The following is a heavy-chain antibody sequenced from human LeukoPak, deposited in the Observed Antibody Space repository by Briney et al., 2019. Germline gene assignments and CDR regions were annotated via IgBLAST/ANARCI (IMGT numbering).Heavy chain of an antibody. CDR3: ARRTRRYDSSGYQSSYYFDY. CDR1: GGSFSGYY. D-gene: IGHD3-22*01. J-gene: IGHJ4*02. CDR2: INHSGST. Sequence: SETLSLTCAVYGGSFSGYYWSWIRQPPGKGLEWIGEINHSGSTNYNPSLKSRVTISVDTSKNQFSPKLSSVTAADTAVYYCARRTRRYDSSGYQSSYYFDYWGQGTLVTVSS. V-gene: IGHV4-34*01.